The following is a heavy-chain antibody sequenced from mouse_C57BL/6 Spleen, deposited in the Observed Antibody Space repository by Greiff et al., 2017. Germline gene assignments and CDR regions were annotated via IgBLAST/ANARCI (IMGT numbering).Heavy chain of an antibody. J-gene: IGHJ2*01. CDR1: GFNIKDYY. CDR3: TNIPYYYGSSYLDY. CDR2: IDPEDGDP. V-gene: IGHV14-1*01. D-gene: IGHD1-1*01. Sequence: EVQLQQSGAELVRPGASVKLSCTASGFNIKDYYMHWVKQRPEQGLEWIGRIDPEDGDPEYAPKFQGKATMTADTSSNTAYLQLSSLTSEDNAVYYCTNIPYYYGSSYLDYWGQGTTLTVSS.